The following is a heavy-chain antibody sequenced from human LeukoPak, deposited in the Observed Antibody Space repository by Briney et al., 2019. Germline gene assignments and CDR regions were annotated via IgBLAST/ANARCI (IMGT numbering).Heavy chain of an antibody. CDR1: GFTFDDYA. D-gene: IGHD2-15*01. V-gene: IGHV3-9*01. Sequence: GGSLRLSCAASGFTFDDYAMHWVRQAPGKGLEWVSGISWNSGSIGYADSVKGRFTISRDNAKNSLYLQMNSLRAEDTALYYCAAAPYCSGGSCYTDYYYYYGMDVWGQGTTVTVSS. CDR2: ISWNSGSI. CDR3: AAAPYCSGGSCYTDYYYYYGMDV. J-gene: IGHJ6*02.